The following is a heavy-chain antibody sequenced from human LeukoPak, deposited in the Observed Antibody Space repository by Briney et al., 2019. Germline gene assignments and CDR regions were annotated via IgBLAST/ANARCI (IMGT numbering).Heavy chain of an antibody. V-gene: IGHV3-66*01. CDR1: GFTFTSYG. D-gene: IGHD5-12*01. Sequence: GGSLRLSCAASGFTFTSYGMSWVRQAPGKGLEWVSLYSGGSTYYADSVKGRFTTSRDNSKNTLYLQMNSLRAEDTAVYYCARGPSGYHNTGGQGTLVTVSS. CDR2: YSGGST. CDR3: ARGPSGYHNT. J-gene: IGHJ4*02.